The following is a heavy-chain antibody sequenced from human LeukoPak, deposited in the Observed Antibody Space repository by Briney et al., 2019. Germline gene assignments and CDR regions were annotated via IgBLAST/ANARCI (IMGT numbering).Heavy chain of an antibody. Sequence: GGSLRLSCAASGFTFSNYAMSWARQAPGKGLEWVSAISGSGGSTYYADSVKGRFTISRDNSKNTLYLQMNTLRAEDTAVYYCARVREYSSSSHFDYWGQGTLVTVSS. CDR2: ISGSGGST. CDR1: GFTFSNYA. J-gene: IGHJ4*02. V-gene: IGHV3-23*01. CDR3: ARVREYSSSSHFDY. D-gene: IGHD6-6*01.